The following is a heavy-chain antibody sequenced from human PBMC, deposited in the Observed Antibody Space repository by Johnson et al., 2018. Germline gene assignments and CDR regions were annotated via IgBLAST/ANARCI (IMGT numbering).Heavy chain of an antibody. CDR1: GFTFSDYY. CDR3: ARANYDFWSGYHTAGAEYFQD. Sequence: QVQLVESGGGLVKPGGPLRLSCAASGFTFSDYYMSWIRQAPGKGLEWVSYISSSGSSIYYADSVKGRFTISRDNAKNSLYLQMNSLRAEETAVYYCARANYDFWSGYHTAGAEYFQDWGQGTLVIVSS. V-gene: IGHV3-11*01. CDR2: ISSSGSSI. J-gene: IGHJ1*01. D-gene: IGHD3-3*01.